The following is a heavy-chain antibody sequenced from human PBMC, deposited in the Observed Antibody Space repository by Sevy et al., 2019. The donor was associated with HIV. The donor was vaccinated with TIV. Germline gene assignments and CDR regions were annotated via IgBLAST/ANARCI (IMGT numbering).Heavy chain of an antibody. CDR3: ARDWGDSGCWYGHFNH. D-gene: IGHD6-19*01. J-gene: IGHJ4*02. Sequence: GGSLRLSCAASGFTFNSYSMNWVRQAPGKGLERVSYIDRSGSPIYYADSVKGRFTISRDNAKNSLHLEMNSLRDEDTAVYYCARDWGDSGCWYGHFNHWGQRTLVTVSS. CDR1: GFTFNSYS. CDR2: IDRSGSPI. V-gene: IGHV3-48*02.